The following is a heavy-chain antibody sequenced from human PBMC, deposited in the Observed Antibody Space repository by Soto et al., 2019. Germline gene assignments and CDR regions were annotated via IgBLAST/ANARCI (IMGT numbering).Heavy chain of an antibody. CDR3: ARARGGVGQQLVSGRYYFDY. V-gene: IGHV4-34*01. Sequence: QVQLQQWGAGLLKPSETLSLTCAVYGGSFSGYYWSWIRQPPGKGLEWIGEINHSGSTNYNPSLKSRVTISVDTSKNQFSLKLSSVTAADTAVYYCARARGGVGQQLVSGRYYFDYWGQGTLVTVSS. CDR2: INHSGST. J-gene: IGHJ4*02. D-gene: IGHD6-13*01. CDR1: GGSFSGYY.